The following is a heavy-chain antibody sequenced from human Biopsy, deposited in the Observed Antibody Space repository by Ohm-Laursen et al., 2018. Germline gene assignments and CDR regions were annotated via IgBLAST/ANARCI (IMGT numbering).Heavy chain of an antibody. J-gene: IGHJ3*01. CDR1: GVTFDTYA. CDR2: RIPYFNTI. V-gene: IGHV1-69*13. D-gene: IGHD2/OR15-2a*01. Sequence: SVTVSCKSSGVTFDTYAFGWVRQAPGQGLEWMGGRIPYFNTIYYARNFQDRAVITADRSARTTDMQLSGLRPDDTAVYYCVGGQRGPPIGVTVPGDAFDLWGPGTMVTVSP. CDR3: VGGQRGPPIGVTVPGDAFDL.